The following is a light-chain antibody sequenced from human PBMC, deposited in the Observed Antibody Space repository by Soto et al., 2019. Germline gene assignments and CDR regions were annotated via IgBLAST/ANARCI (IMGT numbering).Light chain of an antibody. V-gene: IGLV2-11*01. Sequence: QSALIQPPSVSGSPGQSVTISCTGTSSDVGSYDSVSWYQQHPGTVPKLLIYDVTRRPSGVPDRFSGSKSGNTASLTISGLQAEDEADYFCCSYAGSYTLVFGGGTKLTVL. CDR3: CSYAGSYTLV. CDR1: SSDVGSYDS. CDR2: DVT. J-gene: IGLJ2*01.